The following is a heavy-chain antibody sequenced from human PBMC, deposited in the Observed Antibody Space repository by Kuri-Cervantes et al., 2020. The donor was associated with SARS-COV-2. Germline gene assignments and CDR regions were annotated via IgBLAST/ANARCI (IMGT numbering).Heavy chain of an antibody. CDR3: ARVPGYDFWSGYNRFGYYGTDV. Sequence: GESLKISCAASGFTFSSYGMHWVRQAPGKGLEWVVVISYDGSNKYYADSVKGRFAISRDNSKNTLYLQMNSLRAEDTAVYYCARVPGYDFWSGYNRFGYYGTDVWGQGTTVTVSS. CDR1: GFTFSSYG. J-gene: IGHJ6*02. D-gene: IGHD3-3*01. CDR2: ISYDGSNK. V-gene: IGHV3-30*03.